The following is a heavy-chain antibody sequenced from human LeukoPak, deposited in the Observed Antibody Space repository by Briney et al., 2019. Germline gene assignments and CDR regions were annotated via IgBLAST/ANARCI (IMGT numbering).Heavy chain of an antibody. CDR3: AKISESDY. Sequence: PGGSLRLSCAASGFTFTTYGMHWVRQAPGKGLEWVAFIRYDGSNKCYADSVKGRFTISRDISKNTLYLQMNSLRAEDTAVYYCAKISESDYWGQGTLVTVSS. CDR2: IRYDGSNK. V-gene: IGHV3-30*02. CDR1: GFTFTTYG. J-gene: IGHJ4*02.